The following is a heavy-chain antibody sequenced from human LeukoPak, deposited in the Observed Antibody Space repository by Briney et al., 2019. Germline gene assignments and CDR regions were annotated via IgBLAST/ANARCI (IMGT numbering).Heavy chain of an antibody. D-gene: IGHD2-15*01. CDR1: GFTVSSNY. V-gene: IGHV3-53*01. CDR3: ARDAAGGGFDY. Sequence: GGSLRLSCAASGFTVSSNYMSWVRQTPGKGLEWVSVLYASGSAYYTDSVKGRFTISRDNSKNTLYLQMNSLRAEDTAMYYCARDAAGGGFDYWGQGTLVTVSS. J-gene: IGHJ4*02. CDR2: LYASGSA.